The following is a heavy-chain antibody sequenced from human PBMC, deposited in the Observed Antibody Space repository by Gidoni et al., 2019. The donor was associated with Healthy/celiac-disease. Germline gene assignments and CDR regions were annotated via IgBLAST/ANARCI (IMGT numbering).Heavy chain of an antibody. V-gene: IGHV3-30-3*01. CDR3: ARDGLEGYFDY. D-gene: IGHD6-19*01. J-gene: IGHJ4*02. Sequence: QVQLVESGGGVVQPGRYLRLSCAASGFTFSSYAMHWVRQAPGKGLEWVAVIAYDGSNKYYADSVKGRFTISRDNSKNTLYLQMNSLRAEDTAVYYCARDGLEGYFDYWGQGTLVTVSS. CDR1: GFTFSSYA. CDR2: IAYDGSNK.